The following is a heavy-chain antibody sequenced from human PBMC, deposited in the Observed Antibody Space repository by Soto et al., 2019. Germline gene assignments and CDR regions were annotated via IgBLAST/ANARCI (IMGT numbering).Heavy chain of an antibody. CDR3: ATSGITMVRGVIINYYYYMDV. Sequence: ASVKVSCKVSGYTLTELSMHWVRQAPGKGLEWMGGFDPEDGETIYAQKFQGRVTMTEDTSTDTAYMELSSLRSEDTAVYYCATSGITMVRGVIINYYYYMDVWGKGTTVTGSS. D-gene: IGHD3-10*01. CDR2: FDPEDGET. CDR1: GYTLTELS. V-gene: IGHV1-24*01. J-gene: IGHJ6*03.